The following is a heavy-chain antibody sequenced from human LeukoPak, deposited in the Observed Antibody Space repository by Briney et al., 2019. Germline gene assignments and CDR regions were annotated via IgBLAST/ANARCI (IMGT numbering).Heavy chain of an antibody. Sequence: GASVKVSCKASGYTFTSYYMHWVRQAPGQGLEWMGIINPSGGSTSYAQKFQGRVTMTRDTSTSTVYMELSSLGSEDTAVYYCARDFMVRGVILSPGYWGQGTLVTVSS. CDR3: ARDFMVRGVILSPGY. CDR2: INPSGGST. D-gene: IGHD3-10*01. V-gene: IGHV1-46*01. J-gene: IGHJ4*02. CDR1: GYTFTSYY.